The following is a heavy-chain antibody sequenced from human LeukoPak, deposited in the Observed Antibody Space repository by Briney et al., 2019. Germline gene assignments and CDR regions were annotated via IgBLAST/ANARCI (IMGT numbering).Heavy chain of an antibody. CDR1: GFTFSSYW. CDR2: INSDGSST. J-gene: IGHJ4*02. Sequence: GGSLRLSCAASGFTFSSYWMHWVRQAPGKGLVWVSRINSDGSSTSYTDSVKGRFTISRDNAKNTLYLQMNSLRAEDTAVYYCAKGSSWYGRYYFDYWGQGTLVTVSS. D-gene: IGHD6-13*01. CDR3: AKGSSWYGRYYFDY. V-gene: IGHV3-74*01.